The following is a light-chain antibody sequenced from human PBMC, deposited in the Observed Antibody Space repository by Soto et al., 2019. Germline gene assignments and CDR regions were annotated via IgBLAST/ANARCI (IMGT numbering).Light chain of an antibody. CDR1: QSISSE. V-gene: IGKV3-15*01. CDR3: QQGHNWPLT. CDR2: GAS. Sequence: ELVMTQSPATLSVSPGESATLSCRASQSISSELAWYQQKPGQPPRLLIYGASTRATGVPARFTGSGSGSDFTLTLSGLQSEDFAVYYCQQGHNWPLTFGQGTRLEI. J-gene: IGKJ2*01.